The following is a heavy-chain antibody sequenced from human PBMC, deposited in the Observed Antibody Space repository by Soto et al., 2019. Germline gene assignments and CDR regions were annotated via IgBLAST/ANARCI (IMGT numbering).Heavy chain of an antibody. J-gene: IGHJ6*02. CDR3: ARHGGYCSSTSCYAEITYYYYGMDV. D-gene: IGHD2-2*01. CDR1: GYSFTSYW. V-gene: IGHV5-51*01. CDR2: IYPGDSDT. Sequence: ESLKISCKGSGYSFTSYWIGWVRQMPGKGLEWMGIIYPGDSDTRYSPSFQGQVTISADKSISTAYLQWSSLKASDTAMYYCARHGGYCSSTSCYAEITYYYYGMDVWGQGTTVTVSS.